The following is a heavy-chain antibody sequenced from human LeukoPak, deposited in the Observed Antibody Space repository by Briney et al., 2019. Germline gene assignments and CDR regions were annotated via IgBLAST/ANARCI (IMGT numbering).Heavy chain of an antibody. CDR2: ISTSGGTI. D-gene: IGHD5-24*01. Sequence: GGSLRLSCAASGFTFSSYEMNWVRQAPGKGLEWVSYISTSGGTIYYADSVRGRFTISRDNAENSLYLQMNSLRAEDTAVYYCARLKMATMAVDYRGQGTLVTVSS. CDR1: GFTFSSYE. V-gene: IGHV3-48*03. CDR3: ARLKMATMAVDY. J-gene: IGHJ4*02.